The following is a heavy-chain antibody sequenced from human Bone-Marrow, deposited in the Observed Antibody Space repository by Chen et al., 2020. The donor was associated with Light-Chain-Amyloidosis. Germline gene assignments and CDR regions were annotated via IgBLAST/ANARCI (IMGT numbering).Heavy chain of an antibody. CDR1: GGSISSGSYY. Sequence: QVQLQESGPGLVKPSQTLSLTCTVSGGSISSGSYYWNWIRQPAGKGLEWIGHIYTTGSTKYNPALRSRLTISIDTSKSQFSLRLASVTAADTAIYYCTRDAITSGGVVVPDSWGQGTLVTVSS. J-gene: IGHJ4*02. V-gene: IGHV4-61*02. CDR2: IYTTGST. CDR3: TRDAITSGGVVVPDS. D-gene: IGHD3-16*02.